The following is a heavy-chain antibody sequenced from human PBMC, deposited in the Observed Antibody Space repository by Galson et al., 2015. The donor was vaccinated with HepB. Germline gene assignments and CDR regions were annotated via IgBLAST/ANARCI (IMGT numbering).Heavy chain of an antibody. D-gene: IGHD6-19*01. Sequence: CAISGDSVSSNSAAWNWIRQSPSRGLEWLGRTYYRSKWYNDYAVSVKSRITINPDTSKNQFSLQLNSVTPEDTAVYYCARDKAVGTSGNLDYWGQGTLVTVSS. CDR3: ARDKAVGTSGNLDY. J-gene: IGHJ4*02. CDR2: TYYRSKWYN. CDR1: GDSVSSNSAA. V-gene: IGHV6-1*01.